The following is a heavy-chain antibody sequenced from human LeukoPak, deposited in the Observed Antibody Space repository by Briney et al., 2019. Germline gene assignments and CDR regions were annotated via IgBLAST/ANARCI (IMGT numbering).Heavy chain of an antibody. CDR3: ASLRFRAAAGANDY. CDR2: INTNTGNP. J-gene: IGHJ4*02. Sequence: ASVKVSCKASGYTFTSYAMNGVRQAPGQGGEGMGWINTNTGNPTYAQGFTGRFVFSLYTSCSTAYLQISSLKAEDTAVYYCASLRFRAAAGANDYWGQGTLVTVSS. CDR1: GYTFTSYA. D-gene: IGHD6-13*01. V-gene: IGHV7-4-1*02.